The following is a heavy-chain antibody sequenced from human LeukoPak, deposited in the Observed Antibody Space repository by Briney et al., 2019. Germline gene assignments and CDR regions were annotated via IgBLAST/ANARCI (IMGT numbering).Heavy chain of an antibody. J-gene: IGHJ4*02. CDR3: ARDQYDSVWGSHRPYFDY. CDR2: ISVHNGNP. D-gene: IGHD3-16*02. V-gene: IGHV1-18*01. CDR1: GYTFSSYG. Sequence: ASVKVSCKASGYTFSSYGISWVRQAPGQGLEWMGWISVHNGNPEYAQKFQGRVIMTTDTFTSTAYMELRSLRSDGTAVYYCARDQYDSVWGSHRPYFDYWGQGTLVTVSS.